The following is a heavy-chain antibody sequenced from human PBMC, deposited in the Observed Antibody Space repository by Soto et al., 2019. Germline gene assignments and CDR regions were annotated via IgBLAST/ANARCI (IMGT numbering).Heavy chain of an antibody. J-gene: IGHJ3*02. Sequence: ASVKVSCKASGGTFSSYAISWVRQAPGQGLEWMGGIIPIFGTANYAQKFQGRVTITRDTSASTAYMELSSLRSEDTAVYYCASYCSSTSCHDAFDIWGQGTMVTVSS. D-gene: IGHD2-2*01. V-gene: IGHV1-69*05. CDR3: ASYCSSTSCHDAFDI. CDR1: GGTFSSYA. CDR2: IIPIFGTA.